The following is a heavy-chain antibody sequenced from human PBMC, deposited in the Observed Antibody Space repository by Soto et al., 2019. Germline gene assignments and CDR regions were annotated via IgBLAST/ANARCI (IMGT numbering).Heavy chain of an antibody. D-gene: IGHD6-19*01. CDR3: ARESFGAVAGTYYYYYMDV. Sequence: GGSLRLSCAASGFTVSSNYMSWVRQAPGKGLEWVSVIYSGGSTYYADSVKGRFTISRDNSKNTLYLQMNSLRAEDTAVYYCARESFGAVAGTYYYYYMDVWGKGTTVTVSS. CDR1: GFTVSSNY. CDR2: IYSGGST. J-gene: IGHJ6*03. V-gene: IGHV3-66*01.